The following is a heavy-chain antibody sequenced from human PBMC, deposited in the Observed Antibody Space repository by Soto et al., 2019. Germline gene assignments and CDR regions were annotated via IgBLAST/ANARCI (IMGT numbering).Heavy chain of an antibody. CDR3: ARDPYYYDSSGTAEYFQH. Sequence: QVQLVQSGAEVKKPGSSVKVSCKASGGTFSSYAISWVRQAPGQGLEWMGGIIPIFGTANYAQKFQGRVKITADESTSTAYMELSSLRSEDTAVYYCARDPYYYDSSGTAEYFQHWGQGTLVTVCS. CDR2: IIPIFGTA. CDR1: GGTFSSYA. J-gene: IGHJ1*01. V-gene: IGHV1-69*12. D-gene: IGHD3-22*01.